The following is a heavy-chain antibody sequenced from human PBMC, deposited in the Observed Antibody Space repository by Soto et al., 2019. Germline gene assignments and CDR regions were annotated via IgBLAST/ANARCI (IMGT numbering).Heavy chain of an antibody. D-gene: IGHD1-26*01. CDR1: GFTFSSYD. CDR2: IGTAGDT. V-gene: IGHV3-13*01. CDR3: ARGKVGATSLFDY. Sequence: PGGSLRLSCAASGFTFSSYDMHWVRQATGKGLEWVSAIGTAGDTYYPGSVKGRFTISRENAKNSLYLQMNSLRAGDTAVYYCARGKVGATSLFDYWGQGTLVTVSS. J-gene: IGHJ4*02.